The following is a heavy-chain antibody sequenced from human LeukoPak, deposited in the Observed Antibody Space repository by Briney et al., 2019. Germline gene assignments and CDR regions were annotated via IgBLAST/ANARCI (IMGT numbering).Heavy chain of an antibody. D-gene: IGHD6-19*01. Sequence: GGSLILSCAGSGFTVSSNHMSWGRQAPGKGLERGSVIYSGGSTYYADFVKGRFTISRDSSKNTLYLQMNSLRAEDTAVYYCARGRGSGWPFDYWGQGTLVTVSS. CDR3: ARGRGSGWPFDY. V-gene: IGHV3-66*01. CDR1: GFTVSSNH. J-gene: IGHJ4*02. CDR2: IYSGGST.